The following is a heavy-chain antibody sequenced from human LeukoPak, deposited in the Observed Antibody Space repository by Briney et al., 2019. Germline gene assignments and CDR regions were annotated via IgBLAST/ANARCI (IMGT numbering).Heavy chain of an antibody. D-gene: IGHD7-27*01. Sequence: PGGSLRLSCAASGFTVSSNYMSWVRQAPGKGLEWDSVIYSGGSTYYADSVKGRFTISRDNSKNTLYFQMNSLRAEDTAVYYCASPGVAGLIQHWGQGTLVTVSS. V-gene: IGHV3-53*01. CDR2: IYSGGST. J-gene: IGHJ1*01. CDR1: GFTVSSNY. CDR3: ASPGVAGLIQH.